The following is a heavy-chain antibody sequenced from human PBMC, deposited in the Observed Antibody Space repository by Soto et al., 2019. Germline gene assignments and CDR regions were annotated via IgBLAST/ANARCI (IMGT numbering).Heavy chain of an antibody. Sequence: EVQLVESGGGLVQPGRSLRLSCTASGFTFGDYAMSWFRQAPGKGLEWVGFIRSKAYGGTTEYAASVKGRFTISRDDSKSIAYLQMNSLKTEDTAVYYCTLSEGFFWSGYYTGVWGKGTTVTVSS. D-gene: IGHD3-3*01. V-gene: IGHV3-49*03. CDR1: GFTFGDYA. CDR2: IRSKAYGGTT. J-gene: IGHJ6*04. CDR3: TLSEGFFWSGYYTGV.